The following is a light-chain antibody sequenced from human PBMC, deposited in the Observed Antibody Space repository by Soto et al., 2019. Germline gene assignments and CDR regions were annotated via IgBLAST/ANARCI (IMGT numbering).Light chain of an antibody. CDR3: CSYAGSSTSL. V-gene: IGLV2-23*01. Sequence: SALPQPASVSGSPGQSITISCTGTSSDVGSYNLVSWYQQHPGKAPKLMIYEGSKRPSGVSNRFSGSKSGNTASLTISGLQAEDEADYYCCSYAGSSTSLFGGGTKLTVL. CDR2: EGS. J-gene: IGLJ2*01. CDR1: SSDVGSYNL.